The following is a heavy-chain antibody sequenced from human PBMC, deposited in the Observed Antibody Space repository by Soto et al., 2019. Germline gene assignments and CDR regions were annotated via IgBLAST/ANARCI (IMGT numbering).Heavy chain of an antibody. Sequence: QAQLVQSGAEVKKPGASVRLSCKTSGYTFTDYFIHWVRQAPGQGLEWMGIISLYHHSTSYAQKFQGRLTVTNDTSTTTVYMELSSLTSEDTAVYWCARELYSCGGDCPYYMDYWGQGTLVTVSS. CDR1: GYTFTDYF. V-gene: IGHV1-46*01. CDR2: ISLYHHST. J-gene: IGHJ4*02. CDR3: ARELYSCGGDCPYYMDY. D-gene: IGHD2-21*02.